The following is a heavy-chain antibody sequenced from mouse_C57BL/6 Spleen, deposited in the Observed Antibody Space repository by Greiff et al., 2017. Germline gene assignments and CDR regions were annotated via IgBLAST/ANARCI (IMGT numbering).Heavy chain of an antibody. CDR2: ISDGGSYT. Sequence: DVMLVESGGGLVKPGGSLKLSCAASGFTFSSYAMSWVRQTPEKRLEWVATISDGGSYTYYPDNVKGRFTISRDNAKNNLYLQMSHLKSEDTAMYYCARDQTGAGAMDYWGQGTSVTVSS. CDR1: GFTFSSYA. V-gene: IGHV5-4*01. J-gene: IGHJ4*01. CDR3: ARDQTGAGAMDY. D-gene: IGHD4-1*01.